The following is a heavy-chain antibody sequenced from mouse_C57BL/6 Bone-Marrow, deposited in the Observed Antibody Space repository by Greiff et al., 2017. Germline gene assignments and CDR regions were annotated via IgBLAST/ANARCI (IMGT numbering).Heavy chain of an antibody. CDR3: ARDCDVNYDDFDY. CDR1: GYTFTDHT. CDR2: IYPGDGNT. D-gene: IGHD2-4*01. V-gene: IGHV1-78*01. Sequence: QVQLQQSGAELVRPGTSVKISCKVSGYTFTDHTIHWVKQRPGQGLEWIGYIYPGDGNTKYNEKFKGKATLTADKSSSTAYMQLNSLTSEDSAVYYCARDCDVNYDDFDYWGQGTSVTVSS. J-gene: IGHJ4*01.